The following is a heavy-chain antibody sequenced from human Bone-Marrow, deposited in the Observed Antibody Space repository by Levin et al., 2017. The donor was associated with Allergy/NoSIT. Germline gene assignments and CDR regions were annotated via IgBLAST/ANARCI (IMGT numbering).Heavy chain of an antibody. CDR1: GLIFSNYA. V-gene: IGHV3-23*01. CDR2: ISGSGSNT. J-gene: IGHJ4*02. D-gene: IGHD3-22*01. Sequence: PGGSLRLSCAASGLIFSNYAMNWVRQAPGKGLEWVSQISGSGSNTHYADSVRGRFTFSRDNSNNTVYLQMNSLRADDTAVYYCAGYDTSGYHSPLDYWGQGTLVTVSS. CDR3: AGYDTSGYHSPLDY.